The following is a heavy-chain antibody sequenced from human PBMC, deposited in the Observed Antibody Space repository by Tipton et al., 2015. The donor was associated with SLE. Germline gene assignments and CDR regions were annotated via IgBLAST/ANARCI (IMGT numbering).Heavy chain of an antibody. D-gene: IGHD4-11*01. V-gene: IGHV4-59*08. CDR1: GGSISRYY. Sequence: TLSLTCTVSGGSISRYYWSWIRQPPGRGLEWIGYVSYSGSTKYNASLKSRVTISVDTSNNQFSLKLNSVTAADTAVYYCARHGYSSYLGYYYYHMDVWGKATTLTVSS. CDR3: ARHGYSSYLGYYYYHMDV. J-gene: IGHJ6*04. CDR2: VSYSGST.